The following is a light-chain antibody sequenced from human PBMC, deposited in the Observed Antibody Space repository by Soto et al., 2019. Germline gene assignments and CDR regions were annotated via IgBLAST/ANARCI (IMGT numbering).Light chain of an antibody. CDR3: QVWDSSSDHPYV. CDR1: NIGSKS. Sequence: SYELTQPPSVSGAPGKTARITCGGTNIGSKSVHWYQQKPGQAPVLVIYYDSDRPSGIPERFSGSNSGNTATLTISRVEAGDEADYYCQVWDSSSDHPYVFGTGTKLTVL. J-gene: IGLJ1*01. CDR2: YDS. V-gene: IGLV3-21*04.